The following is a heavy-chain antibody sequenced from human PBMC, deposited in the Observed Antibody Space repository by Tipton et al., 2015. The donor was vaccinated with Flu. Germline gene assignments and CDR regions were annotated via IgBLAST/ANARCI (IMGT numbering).Heavy chain of an antibody. Sequence: TLSLTCTVSGGSISSNSNYWGWIRQPPGKGLEWIGSISHSGNTWYNSPLKSRVTMSVDTSKNQFSLRLSSLTAADTAVYYCATRGSFSGSQSDDYWGQGILVTVSS. CDR2: ISHSGNT. J-gene: IGHJ4*02. V-gene: IGHV4-39*07. CDR1: GGSISSNSNY. CDR3: ATRGSFSGSQSDDY. D-gene: IGHD1-26*01.